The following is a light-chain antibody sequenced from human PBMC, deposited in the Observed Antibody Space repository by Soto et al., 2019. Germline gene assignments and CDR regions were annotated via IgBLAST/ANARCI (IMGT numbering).Light chain of an antibody. CDR2: AAS. CDR3: QQQGT. V-gene: IGKV3-20*01. Sequence: EIVLTQSPGTLSLSPGERATLSCRASEFLSSSYLVWYQQKPGQAPRLLIYAASRRATGIPDRFSGSGSATEDTLTIHTLEPEDFAVYYCQQQGTFGQGTKWEIK. J-gene: IGKJ2*01. CDR1: EFLSSSY.